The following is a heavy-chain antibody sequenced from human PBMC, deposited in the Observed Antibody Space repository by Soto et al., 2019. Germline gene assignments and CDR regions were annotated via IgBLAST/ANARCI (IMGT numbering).Heavy chain of an antibody. CDR2: INHSGST. CDR3: ASPAGILLWFGEGRYYFDY. V-gene: IGHV4-34*01. Sequence: QVHLQQWGAGLLKPSETLSLTCAVYGWSFSGYYWSGIRQPPGKGLEWIGEINHSGSTNYNPSPKTPVTISVDKSKNQSSLKLSCVTAADTAVYYCASPAGILLWFGEGRYYFDYWGQGTLVTV. D-gene: IGHD3-10*01. CDR1: GWSFSGYY. J-gene: IGHJ4*02.